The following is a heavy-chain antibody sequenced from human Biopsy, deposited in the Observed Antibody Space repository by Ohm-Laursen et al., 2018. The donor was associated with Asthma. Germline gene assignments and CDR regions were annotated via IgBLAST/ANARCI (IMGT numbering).Heavy chain of an antibody. V-gene: IGHV1-69*06. CDR1: GGTFGNYA. CDR2: ISPVFGST. J-gene: IGHJ6*02. Sequence: SVKVSCKASGGTFGNYAISWVRQAPGLGLERMGGISPVFGSTNIAQKFQGRVTISADIFTKTAYLEVSSLRSDDTAVYYCASPSSSREILYYYYNMDIWGQGTTVTV. CDR3: ASPSSSREILYYYYNMDI. D-gene: IGHD6-13*01.